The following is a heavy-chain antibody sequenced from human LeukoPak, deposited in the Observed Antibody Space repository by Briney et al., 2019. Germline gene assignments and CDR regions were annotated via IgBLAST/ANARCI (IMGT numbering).Heavy chain of an antibody. CDR2: IGGSGDST. J-gene: IGHJ4*02. CDR1: GFTFSNFA. V-gene: IGHV3-23*01. Sequence: GGSLRLSCAASGFTFSNFAMSWVRQAPGKGLEWVSGIGGSGDSTYYADSVRGRFTISRDNSKNTLSLRMNSLRAEDTAIFYCAKTLRPRIAVAGMEFDFWGQGTLVTVSS. D-gene: IGHD6-19*01. CDR3: AKTLRPRIAVAGMEFDF.